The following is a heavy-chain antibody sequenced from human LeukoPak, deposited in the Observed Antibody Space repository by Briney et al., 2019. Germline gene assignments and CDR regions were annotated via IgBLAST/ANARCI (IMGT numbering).Heavy chain of an antibody. Sequence: PGRSLRLSCAASGFTFDDYAMHWVRQAPGKGLEWVSGISWNSGSIGYADSAKGRFTISRDNAKNSLYLQMNSLRAEDMALYYCAKGFSGYYGTNFDYWGQGTLVTVSS. V-gene: IGHV3-9*03. CDR1: GFTFDDYA. D-gene: IGHD3-22*01. CDR2: ISWNSGSI. CDR3: AKGFSGYYGTNFDY. J-gene: IGHJ4*02.